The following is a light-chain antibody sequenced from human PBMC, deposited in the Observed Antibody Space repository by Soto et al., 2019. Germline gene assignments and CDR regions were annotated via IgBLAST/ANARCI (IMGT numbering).Light chain of an antibody. Sequence: DIQMTQSPSSVSASVGDRVTITWRASQGISSWVAWYQQKPGKAPKLLIYIASSLQSGVPSRFSGSGSGTDCTLTISSLQPEDFATYYWQQANSFPFTFGPGTKVDIK. J-gene: IGKJ3*01. CDR2: IAS. CDR1: QGISSW. CDR3: QQANSFPFT. V-gene: IGKV1-12*01.